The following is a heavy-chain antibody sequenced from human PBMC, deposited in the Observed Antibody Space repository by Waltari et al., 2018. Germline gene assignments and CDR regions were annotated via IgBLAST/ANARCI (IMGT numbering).Heavy chain of an antibody. D-gene: IGHD1-1*01. CDR1: GYSFNNSW. J-gene: IGHJ4*02. Sequence: QLVQSGTDVKKPGASLKISCQTSGYSFNNSWIGLVRQMPGKGLEWMGIVRPDNSDTRYSPSVRGQVTISADKSISIAYLQWSSLKASDTAIYYCARHTEDDNGDDWGQGTLVTVSS. V-gene: IGHV5-51*01. CDR2: VRPDNSDT. CDR3: ARHTEDDNGDD.